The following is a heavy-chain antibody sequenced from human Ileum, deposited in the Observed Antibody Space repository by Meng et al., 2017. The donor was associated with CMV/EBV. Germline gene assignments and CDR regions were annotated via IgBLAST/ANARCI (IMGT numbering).Heavy chain of an antibody. CDR2: VTASGGGT. CDR3: ARGINSASSSSYYNWFDP. J-gene: IGHJ5*02. Sequence: GGSLRLSCAASGLTFSSYAMSWVRQAPGKGLEWVSSVTASGGGTFYADSVQGRFAISRDNSKNTLYLQINSLRAEDTAVYYCARGINSASSSSYYNWFDPWGQGTMVTVSS. V-gene: IGHV3-23*01. CDR1: GLTFSSYA. D-gene: IGHD2-2*01.